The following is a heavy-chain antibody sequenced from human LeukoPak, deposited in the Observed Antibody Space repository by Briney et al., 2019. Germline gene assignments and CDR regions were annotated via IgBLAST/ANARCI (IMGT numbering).Heavy chain of an antibody. CDR1: GGSINGGSYS. CDR3: ARGGGSSSQGADC. D-gene: IGHD6-6*01. Sequence: SQTLSLTCTVSGGSINGGSYSWSWIRQHPGKGLEWIGYLYYSGSTYYNPSLKSRVTISVDTSKNQFSLKLSSVTAADTAVYYCARGGGSSSQGADCWGQGTLVTVSS. V-gene: IGHV4-31*03. J-gene: IGHJ4*02. CDR2: LYYSGST.